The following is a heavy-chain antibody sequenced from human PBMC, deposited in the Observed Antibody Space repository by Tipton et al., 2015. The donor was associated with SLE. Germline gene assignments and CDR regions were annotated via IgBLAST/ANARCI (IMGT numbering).Heavy chain of an antibody. CDR3: ARNYGGHPPEY. V-gene: IGHV4-39*01. Sequence: TLSLTCTVSGDSISSSSYYWGWFRQPAGKEPDWIGSIYYSGSTYYKSSLQSRVTISVDTSKNQFSLKLSSVTAADTAVYYCARNYGGHPPEYWGQGTLVTVSS. CDR2: IYYSGST. CDR1: GDSISSSSYY. J-gene: IGHJ4*02. D-gene: IGHD4-23*01.